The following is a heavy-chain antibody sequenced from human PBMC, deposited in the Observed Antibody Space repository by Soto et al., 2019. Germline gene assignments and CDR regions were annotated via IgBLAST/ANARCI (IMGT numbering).Heavy chain of an antibody. CDR2: IKTDGTST. V-gene: IGHV3-74*01. CDR3: AKREGNTYGLFH. J-gene: IGHJ4*02. CDR1: GFSFSDYW. D-gene: IGHD3-10*01. Sequence: EVQLVESGGGLVQPGGSLRLSCAASGFSFSDYWIHWVRQAPEKGLEWVSRIKTDGTSTDYADSVKGRFTISRDNAKNTLYLQMNSLSAADTAVYYCAKREGNTYGLFHWGQGTLVTVSS.